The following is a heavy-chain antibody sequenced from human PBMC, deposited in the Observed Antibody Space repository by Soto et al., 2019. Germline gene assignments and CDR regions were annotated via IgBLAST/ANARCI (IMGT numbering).Heavy chain of an antibody. CDR3: ARGGSSSWYYYYGMDV. Sequence: VKVSCKASGGTFSSYAISWVRQAPGQGLEWMGGIIPIFGTANYAQKFQGRVTITADESTSTAYMELRSLRSEDTAVYYCARGGSSSWYYYYGMDVWGQGTTVTVSS. J-gene: IGHJ6*02. CDR1: GGTFSSYA. V-gene: IGHV1-69*13. CDR2: IIPIFGTA. D-gene: IGHD6-13*01.